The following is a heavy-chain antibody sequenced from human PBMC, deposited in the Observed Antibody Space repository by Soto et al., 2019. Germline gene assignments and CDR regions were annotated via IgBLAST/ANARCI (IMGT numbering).Heavy chain of an antibody. D-gene: IGHD6-13*01. J-gene: IGHJ4*02. CDR1: GGTFSIYT. CDR3: ARDRDNSNWPNFDS. Sequence: QVQLVQSGSEVKKPGSSVRVSCKTSGGTFSIYTICWVRQAPGQGLEWMGRVLPFLDITSYSQRFQGRVTITADRSTTTAYMELSSMRSEDTAVYYCARDRDNSNWPNFDSWGQGTLVTVSS. V-gene: IGHV1-69*02. CDR2: VLPFLDIT.